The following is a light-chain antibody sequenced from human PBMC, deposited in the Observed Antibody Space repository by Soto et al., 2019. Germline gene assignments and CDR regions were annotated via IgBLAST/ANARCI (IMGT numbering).Light chain of an antibody. V-gene: IGLV1-51*01. CDR2: DNH. Sequence: QSVLTQPPSVSAAPGQRVTISCSGNFSNIGNYYVCWYQQLPGTAPKLLIYDNHKRPSGIPDRFSASKSVTSATLDITGLRTGDEADYYCGTWDRSLSGQVFGGGTKLTVL. CDR1: FSNIGNYY. J-gene: IGLJ3*02. CDR3: GTWDRSLSGQV.